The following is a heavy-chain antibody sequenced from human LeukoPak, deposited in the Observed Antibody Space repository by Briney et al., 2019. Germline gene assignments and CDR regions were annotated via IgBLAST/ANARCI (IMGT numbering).Heavy chain of an antibody. V-gene: IGHV3-23*01. Sequence: PGGSLRLSCAASGFTFSSYAMTWVRQAPGKGLEWVSSISGSGGTTYSAGSLKGRFTISRDNSKNTLYLQLHSLRAEDTAVYYCAKESTSSGYYYAPDYWGQGTLVTVSS. CDR2: ISGSGGTT. J-gene: IGHJ4*02. D-gene: IGHD3-22*01. CDR3: AKESTSSGYYYAPDY. CDR1: GFTFSSYA.